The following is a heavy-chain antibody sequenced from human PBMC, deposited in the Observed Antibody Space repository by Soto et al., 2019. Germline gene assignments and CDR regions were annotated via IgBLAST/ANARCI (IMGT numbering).Heavy chain of an antibody. CDR2: IVVGSGNT. V-gene: IGHV1-58*01. CDR1: GFTFTSSA. Sequence: SVKVSCKASGFTFTSSAVQWVRQARGQRLEWIGWIVVGSGNTNYAQKFQERVTITRDMSTSTAYMELSSLRSEDTAVYYCARVSGNASNTYGMDVWGKGHTVT. CDR3: ARVSGNASNTYGMDV. D-gene: IGHD3-10*01. J-gene: IGHJ6*04.